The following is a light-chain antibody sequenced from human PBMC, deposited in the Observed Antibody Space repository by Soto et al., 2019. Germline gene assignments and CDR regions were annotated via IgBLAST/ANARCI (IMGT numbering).Light chain of an antibody. CDR1: QSISVH. V-gene: IGKV1-39*01. CDR2: AAS. Sequence: DIQMTQSPSSLSASVGDTVTITCRASQSISVHLNWYQQKPGKVPKLLIYAASNLQSGVPLRFSXSGSETDFALTISSLQPEDFATYYCQQSYITPYTSGQGTKLEIK. CDR3: QQSYITPYT. J-gene: IGKJ2*01.